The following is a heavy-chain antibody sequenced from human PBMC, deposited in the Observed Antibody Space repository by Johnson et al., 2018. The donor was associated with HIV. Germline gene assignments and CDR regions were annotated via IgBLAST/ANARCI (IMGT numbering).Heavy chain of an antibody. V-gene: IGHV3-30*02. D-gene: IGHD5-18*01. CDR2: IRYDGNNK. Sequence: QVQLVESGGGVVQPGGSLRLSCAASGFTFSRYGMHWVRQAPGKGLEWVAFIRYDGNNKYYEDSAKGRFTISRDNSKNTVYLQMNSLRAEDTAVYYCAKRVHSYGYAGAFDIWGQGTMVTVSS. J-gene: IGHJ3*02. CDR3: AKRVHSYGYAGAFDI. CDR1: GFTFSRYG.